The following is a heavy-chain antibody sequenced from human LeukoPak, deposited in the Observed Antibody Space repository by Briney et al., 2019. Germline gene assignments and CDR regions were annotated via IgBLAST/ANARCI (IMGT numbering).Heavy chain of an antibody. Sequence: SETLSLTCTVSGGSISSYYWGWIRQPPGKGLEWIGYIYYSGSTNHNPSLKSRVTISVDTSKNQLSLKLSSVTAADTAVYYCASGDYDSSGYFVDYWGQGTLVTVSS. CDR2: IYYSGST. D-gene: IGHD3-22*01. J-gene: IGHJ4*02. CDR1: GGSISSYY. CDR3: ASGDYDSSGYFVDY. V-gene: IGHV4-59*01.